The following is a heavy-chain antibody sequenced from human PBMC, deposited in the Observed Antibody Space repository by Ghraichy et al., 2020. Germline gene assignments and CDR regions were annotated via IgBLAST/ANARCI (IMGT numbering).Heavy chain of an antibody. J-gene: IGHJ3*02. D-gene: IGHD6-19*01. Sequence: GGSLRLSCAASGFTFSSYGMHWVRQAPGKGLEWVAVIWYDGSNKYYADSVKGRFTISRDNSKNTLYLQMNSLRAEDTAVYYCARGLQWLETNAFDIWGQGTMVTVSS. CDR1: GFTFSSYG. CDR2: IWYDGSNK. V-gene: IGHV3-33*01. CDR3: ARGLQWLETNAFDI.